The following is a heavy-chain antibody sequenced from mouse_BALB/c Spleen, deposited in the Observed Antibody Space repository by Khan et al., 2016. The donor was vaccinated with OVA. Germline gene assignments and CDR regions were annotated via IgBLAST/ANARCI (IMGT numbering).Heavy chain of an antibody. Sequence: QVQLQQSGAELARPGASVKLSCKASGYTFTDYYINWVKLRTGQGLEGIGEISPGSGDTYYNERVKGKATLTADTSSSTASMQLSSLTSEASAVYFCAIRNYFGYTFAYWGQGTLVTVSA. CDR3: AIRNYFGYTFAY. D-gene: IGHD1-2*01. V-gene: IGHV1-77*01. J-gene: IGHJ3*01. CDR2: ISPGSGDT. CDR1: GYTFTDYY.